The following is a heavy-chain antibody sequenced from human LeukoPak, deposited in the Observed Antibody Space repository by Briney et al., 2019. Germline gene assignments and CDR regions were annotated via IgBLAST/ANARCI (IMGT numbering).Heavy chain of an antibody. CDR1: GGSISSSSYY. CDR3: ASGHARITMIVVVIFDAFDI. D-gene: IGHD3-22*01. J-gene: IGHJ3*02. CDR2: IYYSGST. Sequence: PSETLSLTCTVSGGSISSSSYYWGWIRQPPGKGLEWIGSIYYSGSTYYNPSLKSRVTISVDTSKNQFSLKLSSVTAADTAVYYCASGHARITMIVVVIFDAFDIWAKGQWSPSLQ. V-gene: IGHV4-39*01.